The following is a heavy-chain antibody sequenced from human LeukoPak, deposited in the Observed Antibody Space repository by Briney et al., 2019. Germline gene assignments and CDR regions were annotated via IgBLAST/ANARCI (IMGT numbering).Heavy chain of an antibody. D-gene: IGHD4-11*01. CDR3: ARGLDSTVRLYYYYYYVDV. J-gene: IGHJ6*03. Sequence: ASVKVSCKASGGTFSSYAISWVRQAPGQGLEWMGGIIPIFGTANYAQKFQGRVTITADESTSTAYMELSSLRSEDTAVYYCARGLDSTVRLYYYYYYVDVWGKGTTVTVSS. V-gene: IGHV1-69*13. CDR1: GGTFSSYA. CDR2: IIPIFGTA.